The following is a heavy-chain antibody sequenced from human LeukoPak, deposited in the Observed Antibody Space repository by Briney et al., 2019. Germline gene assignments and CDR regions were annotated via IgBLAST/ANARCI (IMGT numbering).Heavy chain of an antibody. CDR1: GFTFGDYA. D-gene: IGHD3-22*01. V-gene: IGHV3-20*04. Sequence: GGSLRLSCADSGFTFGDYAMSWVRQAPGKGLEWVSGITSNGGSIAYADSVKGRFTISRDNAENSLYLQMNSLRAEDTALYYCARDQPSYYYDSSGYYSDYWGQGTLVTVSS. J-gene: IGHJ4*02. CDR2: ITSNGGSI. CDR3: ARDQPSYYYDSSGYYSDY.